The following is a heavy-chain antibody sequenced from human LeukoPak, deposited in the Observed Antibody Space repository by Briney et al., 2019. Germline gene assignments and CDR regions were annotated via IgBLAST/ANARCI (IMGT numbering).Heavy chain of an antibody. J-gene: IGHJ4*02. V-gene: IGHV3-53*04. Sequence: GGSLRLSCAASGFTFSSSYMSWVRQAPGKGLEWVSVIYSDGSTYYSDSVKGRFTISRHNSKNTLYLQMNSLRAEDTAVYYCARGSGGATGPNYWGQGTLVTVSS. D-gene: IGHD1-26*01. CDR3: ARGSGGATGPNY. CDR2: IYSDGST. CDR1: GFTFSSSY.